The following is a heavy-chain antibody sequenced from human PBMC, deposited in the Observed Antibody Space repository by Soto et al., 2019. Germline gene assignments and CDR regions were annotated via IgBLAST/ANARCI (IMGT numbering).Heavy chain of an antibody. V-gene: IGHV1-69*10. CDR1: GGTFSSYA. Sequence: ASVKVSCKASGGTFSSYAISWVRQAPGQGLEWMGGIIPILGIANYAQKFQGRVTITADKSTSTAYMELSSLRSEDTAVYYCARGPDCGEVAVSLYYYYYGMDVWGQGTTVTVSS. D-gene: IGHD4-17*01. J-gene: IGHJ6*02. CDR2: IIPILGIA. CDR3: ARGPDCGEVAVSLYYYYYGMDV.